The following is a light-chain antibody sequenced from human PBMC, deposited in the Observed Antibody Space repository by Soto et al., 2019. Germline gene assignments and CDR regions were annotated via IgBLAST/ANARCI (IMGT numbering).Light chain of an antibody. CDR3: AAWDDSLNGRYV. J-gene: IGLJ1*01. V-gene: IGLV1-44*01. CDR2: SNN. CDR1: SSNIGSNT. Sequence: QPVLTQPPSASGTPGQRVTISCSGSSSNIGSNTVNWYQQLPGTAPKLLIYSNNQRPSGVPDRFSGSKSGTSASLAISGLQSEDEADYYSAAWDDSLNGRYVFGTGTKVTVL.